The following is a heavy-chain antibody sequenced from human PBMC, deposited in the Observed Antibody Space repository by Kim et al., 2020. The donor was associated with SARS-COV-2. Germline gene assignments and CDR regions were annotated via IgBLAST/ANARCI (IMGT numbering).Heavy chain of an antibody. CDR3: ARLTGSWHRTASFDN. CDR2: ISSTTGST. CDR1: KFTFSSYA. V-gene: IGHV3-23*01. D-gene: IGHD3-10*01. Sequence: GGSLRLSCAASKFTFSSYAMTWVRQAPGKGLEWVSSISSTTGSTDYVDSVKGRFTISRDNSKNTLYLHMSSLRAEDTAVYYCARLTGSWHRTASFDNWGQGTLVTVSS. J-gene: IGHJ4*02.